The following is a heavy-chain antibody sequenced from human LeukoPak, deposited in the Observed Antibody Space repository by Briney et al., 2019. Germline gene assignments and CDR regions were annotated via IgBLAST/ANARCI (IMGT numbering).Heavy chain of an antibody. Sequence: GGSLRLSCVASGLSVSNYNMNWVRQAPGKGLEWVSYISSSSSTIFYADSEKGRITISRDNAKNSLYLQMNSLRVEDTAVYYCANKAGYGASDYWGQGTLVTVSS. CDR1: GLSVSNYN. CDR3: ANKAGYGASDY. J-gene: IGHJ4*02. CDR2: ISSSSSTI. V-gene: IGHV3-48*04. D-gene: IGHD4-17*01.